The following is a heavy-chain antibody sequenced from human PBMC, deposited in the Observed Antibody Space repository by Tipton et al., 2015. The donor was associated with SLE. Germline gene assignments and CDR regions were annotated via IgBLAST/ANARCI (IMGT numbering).Heavy chain of an antibody. CDR2: IYYSGST. V-gene: IGHV4-31*03. D-gene: IGHD4-11*01. J-gene: IGHJ5*02. Sequence: TLSLTCSVSGASISTDGHYWSSIRHHPGKGLEWIGYIYYSGSTYYNPSLNSRLSISVDTSKNQFSLNLRYVTAADTAVYYCARVTTNVDPWGQGTLVTVSS. CDR1: GASISTDGHY. CDR3: ARVTTNVDP.